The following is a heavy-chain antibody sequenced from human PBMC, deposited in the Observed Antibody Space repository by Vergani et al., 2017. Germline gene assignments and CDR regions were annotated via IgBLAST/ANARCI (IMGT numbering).Heavy chain of an antibody. CDR3: AKDRYCSSTSCYGYMDV. D-gene: IGHD2-2*01. J-gene: IGHJ6*03. Sequence: EVQLVESGGGLVQPGGSLRVSCAASGFTFSSYWMSWVRQAPGKGLEWVSTNSGSGGSTYYADSVKGRFTISRDNSKNTLYLQMNSLRAKDTAVYYCAKDRYCSSTSCYGYMDVWGKGTTVTVSS. CDR1: GFTFSSYW. V-gene: IGHV3-23*04. CDR2: NSGSGGST.